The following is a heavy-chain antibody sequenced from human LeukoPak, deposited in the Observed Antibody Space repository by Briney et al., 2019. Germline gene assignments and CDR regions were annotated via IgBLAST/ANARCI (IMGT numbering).Heavy chain of an antibody. CDR1: GFTFSSYA. Sequence: GGSLSLSCAASGFTFSSYAMHWVRQAPGKGLEWVAVISYDGSNKYYADSVKGRFTISRDNSKSTLYLQMNSLRAEDTAVYYCASGDCSSTSCYNWGFDPWGQGTLVTVSS. D-gene: IGHD2-2*01. CDR3: ASGDCSSTSCYNWGFDP. J-gene: IGHJ5*02. CDR2: ISYDGSNK. V-gene: IGHV3-30-3*01.